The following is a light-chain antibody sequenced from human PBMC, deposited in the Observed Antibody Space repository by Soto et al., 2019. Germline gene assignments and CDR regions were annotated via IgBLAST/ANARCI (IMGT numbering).Light chain of an antibody. CDR3: QQYNNWPPGT. CDR2: GAS. CDR1: QSVSSS. V-gene: IGKV3-15*01. Sequence: EIVLTQSPATLSVSPGERATLSCRASQSVSSSLAWYQQKPEQAPSLLIYGASTRATGVPARFSGSGSGTEFTLTISSLQSEDFAVYYCQQYNNWPPGTFGHGTKLEIK. J-gene: IGKJ2*01.